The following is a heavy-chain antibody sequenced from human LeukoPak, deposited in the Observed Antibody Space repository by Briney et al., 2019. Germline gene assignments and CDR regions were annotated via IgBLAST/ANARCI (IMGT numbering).Heavy chain of an antibody. CDR2: INENGSVK. CDR1: GFTFDSYW. Sequence: GGSLRLSCAASGFTFDSYWMTWVRQAPGKGLEWVANINENGSVKYYVGSVKGRFTISRDNAKNSLYLQMNSLGAEDTAVYYCARAIRASSSSCNDYWGQGTLVTVSS. J-gene: IGHJ4*02. V-gene: IGHV3-7*05. D-gene: IGHD6-13*01. CDR3: ARAIRASSSSCNDY.